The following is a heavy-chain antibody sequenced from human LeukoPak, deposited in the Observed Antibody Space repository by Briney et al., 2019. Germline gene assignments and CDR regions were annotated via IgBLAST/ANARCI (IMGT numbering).Heavy chain of an antibody. CDR2: MNPNRGNT. CDR3: AREAPMVRGVISYYYYGMDV. Sequence: GASVKVSCKASGYTFTSYDINWVRQATGQGLEWMGWMNPNRGNTGYAQKFQGRVTMTRNTSISTAYMELSSLRSEDTAVYYCAREAPMVRGVISYYYYGMDVWGQGSTVTVSS. V-gene: IGHV1-8*01. J-gene: IGHJ6*02. D-gene: IGHD3-10*01. CDR1: GYTFTSYD.